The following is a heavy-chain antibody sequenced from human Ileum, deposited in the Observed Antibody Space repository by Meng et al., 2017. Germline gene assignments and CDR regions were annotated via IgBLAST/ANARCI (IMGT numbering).Heavy chain of an antibody. J-gene: IGHJ4*03. V-gene: IGHV4-39*01. CDR1: GGSISSGEYC. Sequence: QVQLQESGPGLLKPSETLPLICTVSGGSISSGEYCWGWIRQPPGKGLEWIGSVYFTGYTYYSPSLMSRVTISVETSKNQFSLRLTSVTAADTGLYLCARHGHFTPDKYYFDSWGQGTLVTVSS. CDR2: VYFTGYT. D-gene: IGHD3-3*02. CDR3: ARHGHFTPDKYYFDS.